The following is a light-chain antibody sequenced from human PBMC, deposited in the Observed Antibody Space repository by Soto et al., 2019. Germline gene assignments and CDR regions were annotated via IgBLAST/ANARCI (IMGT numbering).Light chain of an antibody. CDR2: DVS. CDR1: SSDVGGYNY. CDR3: GSFRSGSTLYV. Sequence: QSALTQPASVSGSPGQSITISCTGTSSDVGGYNYVSWYQQHPGKVPKFLIYDVSDRPSGVSNRFSGSKSGNTASLTISGLQAEDEADYYCGSFRSGSTLYVFGTGTKLTVL. J-gene: IGLJ1*01. V-gene: IGLV2-14*01.